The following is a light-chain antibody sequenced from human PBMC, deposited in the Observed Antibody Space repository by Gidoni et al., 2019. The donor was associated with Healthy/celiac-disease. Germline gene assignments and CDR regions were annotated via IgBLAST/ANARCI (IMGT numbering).Light chain of an antibody. CDR1: QSLLHSNGYNY. J-gene: IGKJ5*01. Sequence: DIVRTQSPHSLPVTPGEPASISCRSSQSLLHSNGYNYLDWYLQKPGQSPQLLIYLGSNRASGVPDRFSGSGSGTDFTLKISRVEAEDVGVYYCMQALQTLFGQGTRLEIK. CDR3: MQALQTL. V-gene: IGKV2-28*01. CDR2: LGS.